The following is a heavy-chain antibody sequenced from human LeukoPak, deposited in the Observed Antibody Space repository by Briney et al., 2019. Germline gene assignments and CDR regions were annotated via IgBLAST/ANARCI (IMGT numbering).Heavy chain of an antibody. Sequence: GGSLRLSCAASGFTFSSYWMHWVRQAPGKGLVWVSRINSDGSSTSYADSVKGRFTISRDNAKNTLYLQMNSLRAEDTAVYYCAGHLSSSHGDAFDIWGQGTMVTVSS. J-gene: IGHJ3*02. CDR1: GFTFSSYW. V-gene: IGHV3-74*01. D-gene: IGHD6-13*01. CDR2: INSDGSST. CDR3: AGHLSSSHGDAFDI.